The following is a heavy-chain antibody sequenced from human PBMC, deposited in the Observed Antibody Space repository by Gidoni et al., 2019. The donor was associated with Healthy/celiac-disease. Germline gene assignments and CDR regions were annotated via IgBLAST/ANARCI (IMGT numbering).Heavy chain of an antibody. CDR3: AKEDFWSGYENYYGMDV. V-gene: IGHV3-23*01. D-gene: IGHD3-3*01. CDR1: GFTFSSYA. J-gene: IGHJ6*02. Sequence: EVQLLESGGGLVQPGGSLRLSCAASGFTFSSYAMSWVRQAPGKGLEWVSAISGSGGSTYYADSVKGRFTISRDNSKNTLYLQMNSLRAEDTAVYYCAKEDFWSGYENYYGMDVWGQGTTVTVSS. CDR2: ISGSGGST.